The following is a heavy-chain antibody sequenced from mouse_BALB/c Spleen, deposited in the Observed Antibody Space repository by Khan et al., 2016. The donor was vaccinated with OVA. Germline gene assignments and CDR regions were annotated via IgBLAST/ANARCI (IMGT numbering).Heavy chain of an antibody. V-gene: IGHV3-2*02. CDR1: GYSITSDYA. CDR2: IRYSGST. Sequence: EVQLQESGPGLVKPSQSLSLTCTVTGYSITSDYAWNWIRQFPGNKLEWMGCIRYSGSTNYNPSLKSRISITRDTSKTQFFLQLNSVPAEDTATYYWASERGRYYAMDYWGQGTSVTVSA. D-gene: IGHD4-1*01. J-gene: IGHJ4*01. CDR3: ASERGRYYAMDY.